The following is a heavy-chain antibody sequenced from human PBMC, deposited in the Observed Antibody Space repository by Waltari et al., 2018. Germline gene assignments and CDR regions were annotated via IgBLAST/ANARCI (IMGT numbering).Heavy chain of an antibody. V-gene: IGHV3-30*02. J-gene: IGHJ4*02. Sequence: QVHLVESGGGVVQPGGSLRLSCKASAFIRSTYGMHWFRQAPGKGLECVAYLHYDESLSLYAGSVKGRFTISRDRSKNTLYLVMNNLRAEDTAMYYCANNPYCAGGSCLREWDYWGQGTLVSVSS. CDR3: ANNPYCAGGSCLREWDY. CDR1: AFIRSTYG. CDR2: LHYDESLS. D-gene: IGHD2-15*01.